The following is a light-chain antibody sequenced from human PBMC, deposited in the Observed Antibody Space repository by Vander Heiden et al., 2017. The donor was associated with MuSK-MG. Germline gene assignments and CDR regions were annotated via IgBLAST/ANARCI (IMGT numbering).Light chain of an antibody. V-gene: IGKV1-39*01. Sequence: DIQMTQSPSSLSASVGDRVTITCRASQSISSYLNWYQQKPGKAPKLLIYAASALQSGVPSRFSGSGSGTDFTLTISSLQSEDFATYYCQQTYSTPRTFGQGTKVEIK. J-gene: IGKJ1*01. CDR1: QSISSY. CDR3: QQTYSTPRT. CDR2: AAS.